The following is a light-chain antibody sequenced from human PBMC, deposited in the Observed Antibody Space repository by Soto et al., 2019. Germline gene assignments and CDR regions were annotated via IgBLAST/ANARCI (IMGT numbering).Light chain of an antibody. J-gene: IGKJ5*01. CDR1: QDITNY. V-gene: IGKV1-33*01. CDR3: QQYDSVFT. Sequence: DIQMTQSPSSLSASVGDRVTITCQASQDITNYLNWYQQKPGKAPNLLIYGASNLETGVPTRFSGSGCGTDFTFTSSSMQAEDIGTYFCQQYDSVFTFGQGTRLEIK. CDR2: GAS.